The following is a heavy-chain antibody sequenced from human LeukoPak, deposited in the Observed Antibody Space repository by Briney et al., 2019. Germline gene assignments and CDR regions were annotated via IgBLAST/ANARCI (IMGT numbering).Heavy chain of an antibody. CDR2: ISGGGDNT. V-gene: IGHV3-23*01. D-gene: IGHD3-10*01. CDR1: GLTFRRYA. Sequence: GGSLRLSCAASGLTFRRYAMSWVRQAPGKGLEWVSVISGGGDNTYHADSVKGRFTASRDNSKNTLYLQMNSLRAEDTAVYYCAKGGDYYYGMDVWGQGTTVTVSS. CDR3: AKGGDYYYGMDV. J-gene: IGHJ6*02.